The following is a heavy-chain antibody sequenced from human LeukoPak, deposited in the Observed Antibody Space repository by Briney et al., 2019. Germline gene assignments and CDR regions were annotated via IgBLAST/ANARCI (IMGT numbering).Heavy chain of an antibody. CDR2: LYYSGST. D-gene: IGHD5-18*01. CDR3: ARPTYNYGTDY. J-gene: IGHJ4*02. V-gene: IGHV4-39*01. CDR1: GGSISSGDYY. Sequence: PSETLSLTCTVSGGSISSGDYYWGWIRQPPGKGLEWIGNLYYSGSTNYNPSLKSRVTISVDTSKNQFSLRLSSVTAADTAVYYCARPTYNYGTDYWGQGTLVTVSS.